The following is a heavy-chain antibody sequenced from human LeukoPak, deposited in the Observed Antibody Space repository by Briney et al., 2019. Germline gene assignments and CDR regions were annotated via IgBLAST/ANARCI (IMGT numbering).Heavy chain of an antibody. CDR3: ARVIAGAIDY. Sequence: GGSPRLSCAASGFTFSHYSMTWVRQAPGKGLEWVANVAQDGRAQNYLDSLKGRFTISRDNPQNSLYLQMHSLRAEDAAVYYCARVIAGAIDYWGQGILVTVSS. CDR2: VAQDGRAQ. D-gene: IGHD6-13*01. CDR1: GFTFSHYS. V-gene: IGHV3-7*01. J-gene: IGHJ4*02.